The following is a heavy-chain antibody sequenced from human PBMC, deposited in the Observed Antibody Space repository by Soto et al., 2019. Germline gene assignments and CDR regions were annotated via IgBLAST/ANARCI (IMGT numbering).Heavy chain of an antibody. Sequence: QVQLVQSGAEVRKPGSSVKVSCKASGGTFNKYAISWVRQAPGQGPEWLGGILPIYSTRNYANYAHKFQGRVTITVDTSTSTAYMELSGLKSDDTAIYYCARGVVVVTNYHFDQWGQGTLVTVSS. CDR3: ARGVVVVTNYHFDQ. V-gene: IGHV1-69*06. J-gene: IGHJ4*02. CDR2: ILPIYSTRNYA. CDR1: GGTFNKYA. D-gene: IGHD2-2*01.